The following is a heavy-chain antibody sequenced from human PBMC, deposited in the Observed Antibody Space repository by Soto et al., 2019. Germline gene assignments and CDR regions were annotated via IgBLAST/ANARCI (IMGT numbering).Heavy chain of an antibody. CDR3: ARFAKEENPKVGSWYYFDY. J-gene: IGHJ4*02. CDR1: GGSISSGGYF. D-gene: IGHD6-13*01. Sequence: SETLSLTCTVSGGSISSGGYFWSWVRQHPGKGLEWIGNIYYSGRTYYNPSLKSRVTISVATSKNQFSLKLSSVTAADTAVYYCARFAKEENPKVGSWYYFDYWGQGTRVTVSS. V-gene: IGHV4-31*03. CDR2: IYYSGRT.